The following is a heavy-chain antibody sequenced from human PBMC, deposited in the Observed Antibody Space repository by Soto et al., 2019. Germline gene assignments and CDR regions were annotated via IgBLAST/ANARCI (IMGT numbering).Heavy chain of an antibody. V-gene: IGHV3-9*01. D-gene: IGHD1-26*01. J-gene: IGHJ5*02. CDR3: AKDRGREVPYNWLDP. Sequence: EVQLVESGGGLVQPGRSLSLSCAASGFTFDDYAMHWVRQAPGKGLEWVSGINWNSGSIGYADSVKGRFTISRDNAKNSLYLQMNSLRAEDTALYYCAKDRGREVPYNWLDPWGQGTLVTVSS. CDR2: INWNSGSI. CDR1: GFTFDDYA.